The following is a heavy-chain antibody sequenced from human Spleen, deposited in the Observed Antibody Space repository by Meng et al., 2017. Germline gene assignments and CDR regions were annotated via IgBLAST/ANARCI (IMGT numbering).Heavy chain of an antibody. CDR2: ITTNTGKP. CDR1: GYTFTTYY. V-gene: IGHV7-4-1*02. D-gene: IGHD2-15*01. CDR3: ARQEITGCSPY. Sequence: QVQLVQSGSESKKPGASVQISCKASGYTFTTYYINWLRQAPGQALEWIGWITTNTGKPTYAPGFTGRFVFSLDTSASTTYLHISSLKADDTAVYYCARQEITGCSPYWGQGTLVTVSS. J-gene: IGHJ4*02.